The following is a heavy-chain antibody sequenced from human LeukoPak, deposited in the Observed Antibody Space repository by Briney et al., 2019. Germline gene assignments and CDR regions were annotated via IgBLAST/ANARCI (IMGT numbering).Heavy chain of an antibody. J-gene: IGHJ4*02. V-gene: IGHV3-9*01. Sequence: PGRSLRLSCAASGFTFDDYAMHWVRQAPGKGLEWVSGISWNSGSIGYADSVKGRFTISRDNSMDTLYLQMNSLRVEDTAVYHCATQGRHGYQYYFDYWGQGTLVTVSS. CDR1: GFTFDDYA. CDR3: ATQGRHGYQYYFDY. D-gene: IGHD5-24*01. CDR2: ISWNSGSI.